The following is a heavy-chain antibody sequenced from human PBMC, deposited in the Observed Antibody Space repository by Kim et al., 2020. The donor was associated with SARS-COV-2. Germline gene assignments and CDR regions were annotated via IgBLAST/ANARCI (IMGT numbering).Heavy chain of an antibody. J-gene: IGHJ3*02. CDR2: TRNKANSYTT. CDR1: GFTFSDHY. V-gene: IGHV3-72*01. D-gene: IGHD2-15*01. Sequence: GGSLRLSCAASGFTFSDHYMDWVRQAPGKGLEWVGRTRNKANSYTTEYAASVKGRFTISRDDSKNSLYLQMNSLKTEDTAVYYCARDGPVGSDAFDIWGQGTMVTVSS. CDR3: ARDGPVGSDAFDI.